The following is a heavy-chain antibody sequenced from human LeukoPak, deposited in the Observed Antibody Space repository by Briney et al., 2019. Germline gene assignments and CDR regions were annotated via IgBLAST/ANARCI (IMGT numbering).Heavy chain of an antibody. CDR3: ARETPQGIDV. J-gene: IGHJ6*02. Sequence: ASVKVSCKASGYSFINYYVHWVRQAPGQGPEWMGIINPTGGTTTYAQKFQGRVTMTRDTSTSTLYMELSSLRFEDTAVYYCARETPQGIDVWGQGTTVTVSS. V-gene: IGHV1-46*01. CDR2: INPTGGTT. CDR1: GYSFINYY.